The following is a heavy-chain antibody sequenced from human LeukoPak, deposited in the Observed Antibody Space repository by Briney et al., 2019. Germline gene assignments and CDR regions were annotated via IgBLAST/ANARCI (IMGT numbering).Heavy chain of an antibody. V-gene: IGHV1-18*01. CDR3: ARVGLVDNEYGFYFYMDV. CDR2: ISGYNGNT. Sequence: ASVKVSCKPSGYTFSDYGITWVRQAPGQGIEWMGWISGYNGNTNYAGSLQGRVTMTIDTSTSTAYMDLRSLRSDDTAVYYCARVGLVDNEYGFYFYMDVWGKGTTVIVSS. CDR1: GYTFSDYG. D-gene: IGHD4/OR15-4a*01. J-gene: IGHJ6*03.